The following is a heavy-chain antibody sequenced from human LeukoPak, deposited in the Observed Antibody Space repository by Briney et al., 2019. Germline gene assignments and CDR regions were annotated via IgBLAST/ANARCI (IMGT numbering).Heavy chain of an antibody. CDR3: ASHYCSSTSCYRSPFDY. J-gene: IGHJ4*02. CDR1: GGTFSSYA. CDR2: IIPILGTA. V-gene: IGHV1-69*13. D-gene: IGHD2-2*01. Sequence: SGKVSCKASGGTFSSYAISWVRQAPGQGLEWMGGIIPILGTANYAQKFQGRVTITADESTSTAYMELSSLRSEDTAVYYCASHYCSSTSCYRSPFDYWGQGTLVTVSS.